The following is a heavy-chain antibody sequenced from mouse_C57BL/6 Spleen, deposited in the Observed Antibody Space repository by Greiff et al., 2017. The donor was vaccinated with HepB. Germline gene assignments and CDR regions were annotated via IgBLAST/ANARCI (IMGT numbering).Heavy chain of an antibody. V-gene: IGHV5-6*01. Sequence: EVMLVESGGDLVKPGGSLKLSCAASGFTFSSYGMSWVRQTPDKRLEWVATISSGGSYTYYPDSVKGRFTISRDNAKNTLYLQMSSLKSEDTAMYYCARHYDAWFAYWGQGTLVTVSA. CDR1: GFTFSSYG. D-gene: IGHD2-12*01. J-gene: IGHJ3*01. CDR2: ISSGGSYT. CDR3: ARHYDAWFAY.